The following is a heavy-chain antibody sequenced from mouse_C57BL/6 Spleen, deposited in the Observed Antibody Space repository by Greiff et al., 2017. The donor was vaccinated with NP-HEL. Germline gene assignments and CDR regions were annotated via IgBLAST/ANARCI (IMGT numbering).Heavy chain of an antibody. CDR1: GFTFSSYA. CDR2: ISDGGSYT. Sequence: EVKLVESGGGLVKPGGSLKLSCAASGFTFSSYAMSWVRQTPEKRLEWVATISDGGSYTYYPDNVKGRFTISRDNAKNNLYLQMSHLKSEDTAMYYCAREDYYGYDGPRFAYWGQGTLVTVSA. V-gene: IGHV5-4*01. D-gene: IGHD2-2*01. J-gene: IGHJ3*01. CDR3: AREDYYGYDGPRFAY.